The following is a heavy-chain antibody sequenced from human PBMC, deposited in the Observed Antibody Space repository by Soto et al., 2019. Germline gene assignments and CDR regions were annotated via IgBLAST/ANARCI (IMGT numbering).Heavy chain of an antibody. CDR2: IYPGDSDT. CDR3: GRLDSSYYFDY. J-gene: IGHJ4*02. CDR1: GYTFTTYW. D-gene: IGHD3-22*01. Sequence: GESLKISCKGSGYTFTTYWIGWVRQMPGKGLEWMRIIYPGDSDTTYSPSFQGQVTISADKSISTAYLQWNSLKASDSAMYYCGRLDSSYYFDYWGQGTLVTVSS. V-gene: IGHV5-51*01.